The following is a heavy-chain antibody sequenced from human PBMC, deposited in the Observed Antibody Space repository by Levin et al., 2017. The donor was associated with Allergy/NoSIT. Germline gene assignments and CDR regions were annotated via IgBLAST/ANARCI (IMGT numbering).Heavy chain of an antibody. J-gene: IGHJ3*02. V-gene: IGHV3-30-3*01. Sequence: GESLKISCAASGFTFSSYAMHWVRQAPGKGLEWVAVISYDGSNKYYADSVKGRFTISRDNSKNTLYLQMNSLRAEDTAVYYCARGGRGLQSVGAFDIWGQGTMVTVSS. CDR1: GFTFSSYA. CDR3: ARGGRGLQSVGAFDI. CDR2: ISYDGSNK. D-gene: IGHD4-11*01.